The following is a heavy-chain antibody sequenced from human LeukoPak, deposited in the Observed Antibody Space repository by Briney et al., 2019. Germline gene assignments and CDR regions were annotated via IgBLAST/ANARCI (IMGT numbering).Heavy chain of an antibody. Sequence: GESLKISCKGSGYSFTSYWIGWVRQMPGKGLEWMGIIYPGDSDTRYSPSFQGQVTVSADKSISTAYLQWSSLKASDTAMYYCARRGLYGSGNSGAWNYYYYMDVWGKGTTVTVSS. D-gene: IGHD3-10*01. CDR2: IYPGDSDT. CDR3: ARRGLYGSGNSGAWNYYYYMDV. V-gene: IGHV5-51*01. J-gene: IGHJ6*03. CDR1: GYSFTSYW.